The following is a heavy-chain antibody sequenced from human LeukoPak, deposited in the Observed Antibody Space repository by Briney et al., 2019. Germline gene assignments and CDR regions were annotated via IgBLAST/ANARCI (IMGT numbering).Heavy chain of an antibody. CDR3: ARGGYLFSDYVWGSYRPIDY. V-gene: IGHV4-34*01. D-gene: IGHD3-16*02. J-gene: IGHJ4*02. Sequence: PSETLSLTCAVYGGSFSGYYWSWIRQPPAKGLEWIGEINHSGSTNYNPNLKSRVTISVDTSKNQFSLKLSSVTAADTAVYYCARGGYLFSDYVWGSYRPIDYWGQGTLVTVSS. CDR2: INHSGST. CDR1: GGSFSGYY.